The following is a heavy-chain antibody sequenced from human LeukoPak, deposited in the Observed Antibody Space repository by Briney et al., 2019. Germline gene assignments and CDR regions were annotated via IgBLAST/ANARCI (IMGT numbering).Heavy chain of an antibody. V-gene: IGHV4-61*02. CDR2: IYTSGST. J-gene: IGHJ3*02. CDR1: GGSISSGSYY. D-gene: IGHD2-15*01. CDR3: ARFPLGYCSGGSCRDAFDI. Sequence: SETLSLTCTVSGGSISSGSYYWSWIRQPAGKGLEWIGRIYTSGSTNYNPSLKSRVTISVDTSKNQFSLKLSSVTAADTAVYYCARFPLGYCSGGSCRDAFDIWGQGTMVTVSS.